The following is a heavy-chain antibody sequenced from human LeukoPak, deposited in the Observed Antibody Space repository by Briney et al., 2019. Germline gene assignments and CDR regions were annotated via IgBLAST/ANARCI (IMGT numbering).Heavy chain of an antibody. CDR3: ARDASTSYYFDY. D-gene: IGHD6-6*01. CDR2: IDPKSDGT. V-gene: IGHV1-2*02. Sequence: ASVKVSCKTSGYTFTGFYLHWVRQAPGQGLEWMGWIDPKSDGTKYAQKFLGRFTMNRDTSVTTVYMELTGLTSDDTAVYHCARDASTSYYFDYWGRGSLVTVCS. J-gene: IGHJ4*02. CDR1: GYTFTGFY.